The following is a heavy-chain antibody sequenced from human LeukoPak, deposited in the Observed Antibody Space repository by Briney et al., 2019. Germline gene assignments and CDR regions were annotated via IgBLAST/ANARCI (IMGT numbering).Heavy chain of an antibody. J-gene: IGHJ6*03. CDR2: ISSNGGST. Sequence: GGSLRLSCAASGFTFSSYAMHWVRQAPGKGLEYVSAISSNGGSTYYANSVKGRFTISRDNSKNTLYLQMGSLRAEDMAVYYCAGAGEDYNRAAYYYYYMDVWGKGTTVTVSS. CDR1: GFTFSSYA. V-gene: IGHV3-64*01. CDR3: AGAGEDYNRAAYYYYYMDV. D-gene: IGHD1-1*01.